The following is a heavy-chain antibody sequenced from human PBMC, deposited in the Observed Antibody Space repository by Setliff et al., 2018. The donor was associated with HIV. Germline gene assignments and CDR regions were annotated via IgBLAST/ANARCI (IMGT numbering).Heavy chain of an antibody. V-gene: IGHV1-24*01. J-gene: IGHJ4*02. Sequence: ASVKVSCKVSGYTLTELSRHWVRQAPGKGLEWVGGLDPKDGKTMYAQKFQGRVTMTEDTSTDTAHMELRSLRSEDTAVYYCVIGSAARPFDYWGQGTLVTVSS. D-gene: IGHD6-6*01. CDR1: GYTLTELS. CDR3: VIGSAARPFDY. CDR2: LDPKDGKT.